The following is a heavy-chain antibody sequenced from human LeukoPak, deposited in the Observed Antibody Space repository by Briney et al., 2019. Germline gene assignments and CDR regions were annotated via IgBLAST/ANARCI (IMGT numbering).Heavy chain of an antibody. V-gene: IGHV3-23*01. CDR2: IIGSGGST. CDR1: GFTFSSYA. D-gene: IGHD6-19*01. Sequence: GGSLRLSCAASGFTFSSYAMSWVRQAPGKGLEWVSAIIGSGGSTYYADSVKGRFTISRDNSRNTLYLQMNSLRPEDTAVYYCAKGSAVADIYIDYWGQGTLVTVSS. J-gene: IGHJ4*02. CDR3: AKGSAVADIYIDY.